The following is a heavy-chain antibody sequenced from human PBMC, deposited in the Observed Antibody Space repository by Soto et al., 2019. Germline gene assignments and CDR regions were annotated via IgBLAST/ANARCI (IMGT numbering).Heavy chain of an antibody. CDR1: GYTFTNYA. CDR2: LNPGNGNT. Sequence: QVQLVQSGAEVKEPGASVKVSCRASGYTFTNYAIHWVRQAPGQRLEWMGWLNPGNGNTNYPQKFQGRVTITRDTSASTAYMFLSSLRSEDTAVYYCARDQGIQYCGGDCYSDWYFDLWGRGTLVTVSS. J-gene: IGHJ2*01. V-gene: IGHV1-3*01. D-gene: IGHD2-21*01. CDR3: ARDQGIQYCGGDCYSDWYFDL.